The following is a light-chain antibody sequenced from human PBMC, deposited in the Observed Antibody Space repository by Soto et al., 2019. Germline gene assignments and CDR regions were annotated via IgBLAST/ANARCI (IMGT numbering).Light chain of an antibody. CDR2: DAS. V-gene: IGKV3-20*01. Sequence: EIVITKSPITLSVSPGKRATLSCRASQSVRSNLAWYQQKPGQAPRLLMYDASTRATGIPDRFSGSGSGTDFTLTISRLEPEDFAVYYCQQYGSSPRTFGQGTRLEIK. J-gene: IGKJ5*01. CDR1: QSVRSN. CDR3: QQYGSSPRT.